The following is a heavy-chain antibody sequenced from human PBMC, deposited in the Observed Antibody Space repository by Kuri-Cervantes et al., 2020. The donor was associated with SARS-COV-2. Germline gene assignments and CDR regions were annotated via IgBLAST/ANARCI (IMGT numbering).Heavy chain of an antibody. Sequence: ASVKVSCKASGYTFTGYYMHWVRQAPGQGLEWMGWINPNSGGTNYAQKFQGRVTMTRDTSIGTAYMELSRLRSDDTAVYYCARDSSTQQLPAEYFQHWGQGTLVTVSS. V-gene: IGHV1-2*02. D-gene: IGHD6-13*01. CDR1: GYTFTGYY. CDR2: INPNSGGT. CDR3: ARDSSTQQLPAEYFQH. J-gene: IGHJ1*01.